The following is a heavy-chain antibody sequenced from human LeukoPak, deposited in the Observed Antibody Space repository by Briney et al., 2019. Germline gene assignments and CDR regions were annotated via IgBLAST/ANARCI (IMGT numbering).Heavy chain of an antibody. V-gene: IGHV3-23*01. D-gene: IGHD3-3*01. CDR3: ARDSGDFWSNFDY. J-gene: IGHJ4*02. CDR1: GFTFSSYA. Sequence: PGGSLRLSCAASGFTFSSYAMSWVRQAPGKGLEWVSAISGSGGSTYYADSVKGRFTISRDNSKNTLYLQMNSLRAEDTAVYYCARDSGDFWSNFDYWGQGTLVTVSS. CDR2: ISGSGGST.